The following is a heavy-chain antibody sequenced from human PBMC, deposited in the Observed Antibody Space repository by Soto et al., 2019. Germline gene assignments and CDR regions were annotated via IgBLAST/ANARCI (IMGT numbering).Heavy chain of an antibody. J-gene: IGHJ6*02. Sequence: SETLSLTCTVSGGSISTYYWSWIRQPPGKGLEWIGCIFYSGSTNYSPSLRSRVTISVDTSKNQFSLELSSVTAADTAVYYCARVRILEWLLASYYYYYYGMDVWGQGTTVT. D-gene: IGHD3-3*01. CDR2: IFYSGST. V-gene: IGHV4-59*01. CDR3: ARVRILEWLLASYYYYYYGMDV. CDR1: GGSISTYY.